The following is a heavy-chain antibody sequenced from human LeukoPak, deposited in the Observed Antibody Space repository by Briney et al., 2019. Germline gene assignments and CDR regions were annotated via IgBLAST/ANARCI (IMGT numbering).Heavy chain of an antibody. V-gene: IGHV3-74*01. CDR3: ARDVSRGWFDP. J-gene: IGHJ5*02. CDR1: GFTFSSYW. CDR2: INSDGSST. Sequence: GGSLRLSCAVSGFTFSSYWMHWVRQAPGKGLVWVSRINSDGSSTSYADSVKGRFTISRDNAKNTLYLQMNSLRAEDTAVYYCARDVSRGWFDPWGQGTLVTVFS. D-gene: IGHD3-10*01.